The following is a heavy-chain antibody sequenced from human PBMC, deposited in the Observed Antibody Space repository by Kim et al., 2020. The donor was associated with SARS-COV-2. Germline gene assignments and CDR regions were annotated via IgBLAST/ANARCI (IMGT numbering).Heavy chain of an antibody. J-gene: IGHJ4*02. CDR3: AAPLHGRRFVVVVAATVLPLES. V-gene: IGHV3-23*01. CDR2: ISGSGSST. D-gene: IGHD2-15*01. Sequence: WGSLRLSCAASGFTFSSYAMSWVRQAPGKGLEWVSSISGSGSSTYYADSVKCRFTISRDNSKNTLYLQMNSLRAEDTAVYYCAAPLHGRRFVVVVAATVLPLESWGPGTPVTVSP. CDR1: GFTFSSYA.